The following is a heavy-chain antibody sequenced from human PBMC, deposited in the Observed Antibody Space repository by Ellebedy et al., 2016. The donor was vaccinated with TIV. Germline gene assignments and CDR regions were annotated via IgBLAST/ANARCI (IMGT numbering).Heavy chain of an antibody. Sequence: AASVKVSCKASGYTFTSNGISWARQAPGRGLEWMGWNSASNGKTDYAQKLQGRLTVTTDTSTSTAYMELRSLRSDDTAVYYCAREAYCGGDCYYFDYWGQGTLVTVSS. CDR1: GYTFTSNG. CDR2: NSASNGKT. J-gene: IGHJ4*02. CDR3: AREAYCGGDCYYFDY. D-gene: IGHD2-21*02. V-gene: IGHV1-18*04.